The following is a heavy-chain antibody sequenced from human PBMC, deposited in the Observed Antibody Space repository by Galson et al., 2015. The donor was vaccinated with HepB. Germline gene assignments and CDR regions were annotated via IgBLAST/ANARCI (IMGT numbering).Heavy chain of an antibody. V-gene: IGHV1-69*13. D-gene: IGHD2/OR15-2a*01. J-gene: IGHJ4*02. CDR2: IIPIFGKA. CDR1: GYTFTSNG. Sequence: SVKVSCKASGYTFTSNGISWVRQAPGQGLEWMGGIIPIFGKANYAQKFQGRVTITADESTSTAYMELRSLTSEDTAVYYCARGSEYLPDYWGQGTLVTVSS. CDR3: ARGSEYLPDY.